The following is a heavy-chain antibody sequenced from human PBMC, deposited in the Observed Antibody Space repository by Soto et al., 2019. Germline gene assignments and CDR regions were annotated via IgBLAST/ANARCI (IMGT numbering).Heavy chain of an antibody. CDR3: AQLPSGYCSDTRCGF. D-gene: IGHD2-15*01. CDR2: IFPVLDIA. V-gene: IGHV1-69*02. Sequence: QVQLVQSGAEVREPGSSVKLSCKASGGTFTTHTISWVRQAPGQGLEWVGRIFPVLDIANYAQKFQGRVTITADKATGTAYMYLGSLRSEDTAMYYCAQLPSGYCSDTRCGFWGQGALVTVSS. J-gene: IGHJ4*02. CDR1: GGTFTTHT.